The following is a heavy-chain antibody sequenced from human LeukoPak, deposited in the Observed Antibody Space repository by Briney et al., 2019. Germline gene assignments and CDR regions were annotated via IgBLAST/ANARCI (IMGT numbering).Heavy chain of an antibody. CDR2: INPNSGGT. CDR1: GYTFTTYY. V-gene: IGHV1-2*02. Sequence: ASVKVSCKASGYTFTTYYFHWVRHAPGQGLEWMGWINPNSGGTNYAQKLQGRVTMTRDTSISTTYMELSRLSSDDTAVYYCARNGRGTYDYWGQGTLVTVSS. J-gene: IGHJ4*02. CDR3: ARNGRGTYDY. D-gene: IGHD3-16*01.